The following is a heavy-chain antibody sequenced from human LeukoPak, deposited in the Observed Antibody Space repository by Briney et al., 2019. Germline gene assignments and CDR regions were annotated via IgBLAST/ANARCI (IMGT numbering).Heavy chain of an antibody. Sequence: GGSLRLSCAASGFTFSSYAMSWVRQAPGKRLEWVSAITGSGGSTYYADSVRGRFTISRDNSKNTLYLLMNSLRAEDTAVYYCAKGGYVLLYQFDYWGQGSLVTVSS. D-gene: IGHD3-3*01. J-gene: IGHJ4*02. CDR3: AKGGYVLLYQFDY. V-gene: IGHV3-23*01. CDR2: ITGSGGST. CDR1: GFTFSSYA.